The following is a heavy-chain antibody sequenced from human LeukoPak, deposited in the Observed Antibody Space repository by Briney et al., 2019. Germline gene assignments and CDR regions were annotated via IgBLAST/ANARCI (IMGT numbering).Heavy chain of an antibody. Sequence: GGSLRLSCAASGFTFSSYGMHWVRQAPGKGLEWVAFIRYDGSNKYYADSVKGRFTTSRDNSKNTLYLQMNSLRAEDTAVYYCARGRQLGSSYYYYFMDVWGKGTTVTVSS. J-gene: IGHJ6*03. CDR1: GFTFSSYG. CDR2: IRYDGSNK. CDR3: ARGRQLGSSYYYYFMDV. D-gene: IGHD6-13*01. V-gene: IGHV3-30*02.